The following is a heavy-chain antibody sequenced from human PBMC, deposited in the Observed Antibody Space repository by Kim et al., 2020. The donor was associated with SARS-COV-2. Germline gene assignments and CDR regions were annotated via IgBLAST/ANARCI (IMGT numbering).Heavy chain of an antibody. CDR3: AKEIATHGRPDFDY. D-gene: IGHD6-13*01. V-gene: IGHV3-23*01. CDR1: GFTFSSYA. CDR2: ISDVGNT. Sequence: GGSLRLSCAASGFTFSSYAMSWVRLAPGKGLEWVSGISDVGNTFYRDSVKGRFTISRDNDKKTLYLQMNSLRVEDTAVYYCAKEIATHGRPDFDYWGQGTLVTVSS. J-gene: IGHJ4*02.